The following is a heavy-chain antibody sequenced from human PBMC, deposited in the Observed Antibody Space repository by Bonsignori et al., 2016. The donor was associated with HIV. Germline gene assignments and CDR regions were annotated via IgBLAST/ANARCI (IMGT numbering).Heavy chain of an antibody. Sequence: VRQMPGKGLEWVGFLRSKAYGGTTEYAASVKGRFTISRDDSKSNAYLQMNSLQTEDTAVYYCSREAGILKAYMDVWGKGTTVTVSS. J-gene: IGHJ6*03. CDR3: SREAGILKAYMDV. V-gene: IGHV3-49*02. D-gene: IGHD6-19*01. CDR2: LRSKAYGGTT.